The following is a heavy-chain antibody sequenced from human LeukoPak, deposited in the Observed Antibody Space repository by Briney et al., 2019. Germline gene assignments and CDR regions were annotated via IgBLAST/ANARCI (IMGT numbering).Heavy chain of an antibody. CDR1: GGTSSSYA. CDR3: ARRGSGRINWFDP. Sequence: SVKVSCKASGGTSSSYAISWVRQAPGQGLEWMGGIIPIFGTANYAQKFQGRVTITADESTSTAYMELSSLRSEDTAVYYCARRGSGRINWFDPWGQGTLVTVSS. D-gene: IGHD2-15*01. J-gene: IGHJ5*02. V-gene: IGHV1-69*13. CDR2: IIPIFGTA.